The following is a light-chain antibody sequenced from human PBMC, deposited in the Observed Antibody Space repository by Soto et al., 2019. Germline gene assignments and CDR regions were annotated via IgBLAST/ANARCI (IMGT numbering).Light chain of an antibody. CDR2: EVS. CDR1: SSDVGGYNY. Sequence: QSVLTQPASVSGSPGQSITISCTGTSSDVGGYNYVSWYQQHPGKAPKLMIYEVSNRPSGISKRFSGSKSGNTASLTISGLQADDEADYYCSSYTGSSTPWVFGGGTKVTVL. CDR3: SSYTGSSTPWV. V-gene: IGLV2-14*01. J-gene: IGLJ3*02.